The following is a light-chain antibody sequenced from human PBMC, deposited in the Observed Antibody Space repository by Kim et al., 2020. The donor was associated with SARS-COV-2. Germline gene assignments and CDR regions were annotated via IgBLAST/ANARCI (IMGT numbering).Light chain of an antibody. J-gene: IGLJ2*01. Sequence: PGHSVTIPCTGTSSDVGSYNYVSWYQQHPGKAPKRIIYDVTKRPSGVPDRFSGSKSGNTASLTISGLQAEDEADYYCCSYAGSVVFGGGTQLTVL. CDR3: CSYAGSVV. V-gene: IGLV2-11*01. CDR1: SSDVGSYNY. CDR2: DVT.